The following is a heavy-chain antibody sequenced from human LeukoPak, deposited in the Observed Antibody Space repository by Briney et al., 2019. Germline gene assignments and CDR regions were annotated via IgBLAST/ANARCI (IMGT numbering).Heavy chain of an antibody. J-gene: IGHJ4*02. Sequence: GGSLRLSCAASGFSFSTSWLHWVRQPPGKGLEWVSSIFPSGGEIHYADSVRGRFTISRDNSKSTLSLQMNSLRAEDTAIYYCATYRQVLLPFESWGQGTLVTVSS. CDR2: IFPSGGEI. V-gene: IGHV3-23*01. D-gene: IGHD5-18*01. CDR3: ATYRQVLLPFES. CDR1: GFSFSTSW.